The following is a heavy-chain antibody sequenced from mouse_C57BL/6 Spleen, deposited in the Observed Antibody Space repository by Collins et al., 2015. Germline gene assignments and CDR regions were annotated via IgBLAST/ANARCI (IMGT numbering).Heavy chain of an antibody. V-gene: IGHV1-55*01. CDR3: ARNDYSNLAWFAY. J-gene: IGHJ3*01. Sequence: QVQLQQPGAELVKPGASVKMSCKASGYTFTSYWITWVKQRPGQGLEWIGDIYPGSGSTNYNEKLKSKATLTVDTSSSTAYMQLSSLTSEDSAVYYCARNDYSNLAWFAYWGQGTLVTVSA. CDR2: IYPGSGST. CDR1: GYTFTSYW. D-gene: IGHD2-5*01.